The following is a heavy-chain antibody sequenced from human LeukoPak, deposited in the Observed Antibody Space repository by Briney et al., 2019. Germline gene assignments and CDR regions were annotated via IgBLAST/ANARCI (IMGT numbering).Heavy chain of an antibody. J-gene: IGHJ4*02. Sequence: ASVKVSCKASGYTFTSYYMHWVRQAPGQGLEWMGWINPNSGGTNYAQKFQGRVTMTRDTSISTAYMELSRLRSDDTAVYYCARRSSGYYPLDYWGQGTLVTVSS. D-gene: IGHD3-22*01. V-gene: IGHV1-2*02. CDR1: GYTFTSYY. CDR2: INPNSGGT. CDR3: ARRSSGYYPLDY.